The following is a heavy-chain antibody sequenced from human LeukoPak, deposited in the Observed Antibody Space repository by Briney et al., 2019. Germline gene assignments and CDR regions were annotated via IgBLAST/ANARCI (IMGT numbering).Heavy chain of an antibody. CDR2: IYTSGST. CDR3: ARDRIAAGWFDP. CDR1: GGSISSYY. D-gene: IGHD6-13*01. V-gene: IGHV4-4*07. Sequence: SETLSLTCTVSGGSISSYYWSWIRQPAGKGLEWIGRIYTSGSTNYNPSLKSRVAMSVDTSKNQFSLKLSSVTAADTAVYYCARDRIAAGWFDPWGQGTLVTVSS. J-gene: IGHJ5*02.